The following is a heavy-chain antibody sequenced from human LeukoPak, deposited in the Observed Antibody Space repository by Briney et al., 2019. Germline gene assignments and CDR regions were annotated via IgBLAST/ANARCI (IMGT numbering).Heavy chain of an antibody. D-gene: IGHD6-6*01. CDR2: IYTSGST. CDR3: ARSQYSSSSQSEYYYYYYYMDV. CDR1: GGSISSGSYY. Sequence: SQTLSLTCTVSGGSISSGSYYWRWIRQPAGKGLEWIGRIYTSGSTNYNPSLKSRVTISVDTSKNQFSLKLSSVTAADTAVYYCARSQYSSSSQSEYYYYYYYMDVWGKGTTVTVSS. J-gene: IGHJ6*03. V-gene: IGHV4-61*02.